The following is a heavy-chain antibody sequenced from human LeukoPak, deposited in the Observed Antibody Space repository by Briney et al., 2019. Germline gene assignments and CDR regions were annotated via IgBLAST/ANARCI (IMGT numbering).Heavy chain of an antibody. V-gene: IGHV4-39*01. CDR3: ARVGVNDAFDI. CDR2: MYYSGST. J-gene: IGHJ3*02. Sequence: SETLSLTCTVSGGSISNISYYWGWIRQPPGKGLEWIGSMYYSGSTYYNPSLKSRATISVDTSKNQFSLKLSSVTAADTAVYYCARVGVNDAFDIWGQGTMVTVSS. D-gene: IGHD3-10*01. CDR1: GGSISNISYY.